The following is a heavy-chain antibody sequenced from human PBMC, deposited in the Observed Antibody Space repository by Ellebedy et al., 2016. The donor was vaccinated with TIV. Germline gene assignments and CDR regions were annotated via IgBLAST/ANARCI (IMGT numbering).Heavy chain of an antibody. D-gene: IGHD4-17*01. J-gene: IGHJ5*02. CDR2: IRQEGDEI. CDR3: ARRASYGDYAVQVNPWFDP. Sequence: GGSLRLSCAASGFNFRSYWMTWVRQAPGKGLEWVAKIRQEGDEIYYVESVKGRFTISRDNAKNSLLLQMNSLRVEETAVDYCARRASYGDYAVQVNPWFDPWGQGTLVTVSS. V-gene: IGHV3-7*01. CDR1: GFNFRSYW.